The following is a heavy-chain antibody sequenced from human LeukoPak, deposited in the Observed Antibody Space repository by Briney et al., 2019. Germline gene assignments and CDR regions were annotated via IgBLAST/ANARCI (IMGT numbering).Heavy chain of an antibody. D-gene: IGHD3-3*01. J-gene: IGHJ4*02. CDR2: IKSKTDGGTT. CDR1: EFTFSNAW. Sequence: PGGSLRLSCAASEFTFSNAWVTWVRQAPGKGLEWVGRIKSKTDGGTTDYAAPVKGRFTISRDDSENTLYLQMNSLKTEDTAVYYCTTLETYYENDYWGQGTLVTVSS. CDR3: TTLETYYENDY. V-gene: IGHV3-15*01.